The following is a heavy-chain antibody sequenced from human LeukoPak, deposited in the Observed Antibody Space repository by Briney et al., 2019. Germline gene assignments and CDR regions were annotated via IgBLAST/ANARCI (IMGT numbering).Heavy chain of an antibody. D-gene: IGHD2/OR15-2a*01. CDR1: GGSVSSNY. CDR3: AHSISMDFEY. Sequence: SETLSLTCTVYGGSVSSNYWNWIRQPAGKGLEWIGRIYNGGTTNYNPSLESRVTISIDRSKNQFSLKLTSVTAADTAVYYCAHSISMDFEYWGQGTLVTVSS. V-gene: IGHV4-4*07. J-gene: IGHJ4*02. CDR2: IYNGGTT.